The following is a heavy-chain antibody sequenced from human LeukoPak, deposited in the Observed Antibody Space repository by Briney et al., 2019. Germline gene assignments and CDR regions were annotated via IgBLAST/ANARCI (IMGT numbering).Heavy chain of an antibody. CDR2: IIPIFGIA. Sequence: GASVKVSCKASGGTFSSYAISWVRQAPGQGLEWMGRIIPIFGIANYAQKLQGRVTITADKSTSTAYMELSSLRSEDTAVYYCARGGAAAGNYYYYYGMDVWGQGTTVTVSS. V-gene: IGHV1-69*04. CDR1: GGTFSSYA. D-gene: IGHD6-13*01. J-gene: IGHJ6*02. CDR3: ARGGAAAGNYYYYYGMDV.